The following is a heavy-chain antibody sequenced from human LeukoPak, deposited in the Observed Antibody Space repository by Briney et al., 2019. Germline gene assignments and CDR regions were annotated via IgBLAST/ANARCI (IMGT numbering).Heavy chain of an antibody. CDR3: ARDQSGSSGYYYSPDAFDI. J-gene: IGHJ3*02. CDR2: IHYSGFT. V-gene: IGHV4-39*06. D-gene: IGHD3-22*01. CDR1: GGSIRRSSHY. Sequence: SETLSLTCIVSGGSIRRSSHYWGWIRQSPVKGLEWIGSIHYSGFTYYNPSLKSRVTISGDTSKNQFPLKLSSVTAADTAVYFCARDQSGSSGYYYSPDAFDIWGQGTMVTVSS.